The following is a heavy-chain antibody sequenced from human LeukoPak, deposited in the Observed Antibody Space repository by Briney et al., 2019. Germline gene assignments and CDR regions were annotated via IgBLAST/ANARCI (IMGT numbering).Heavy chain of an antibody. CDR3: AKEMAPRDYFDQ. V-gene: IGHV3-23*01. Sequence: GGSLRLSCAASGFTFSNFAMSWVRQAPGKGLEWVSEISVSGGSTYSADSVKGRFTISRDNSKNTLYLQMNSLRAVDTAVYYGAKEMAPRDYFDQWDQGILVTVSS. CDR1: GFTFSNFA. D-gene: IGHD5-24*01. CDR2: ISVSGGST. J-gene: IGHJ4*02.